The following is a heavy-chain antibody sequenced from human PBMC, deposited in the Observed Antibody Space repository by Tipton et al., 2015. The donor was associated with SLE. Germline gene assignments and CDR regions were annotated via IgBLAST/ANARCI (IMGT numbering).Heavy chain of an antibody. Sequence: SLRLSCAASGFTFSSYSMNWVRQAPGKGLEWVSSISSSGSTIYYADSVKGRFTISRDNAKNSLYLQMNSLRAEDTAVYYCARAPGGGGNQLDYWGQGTLVTVSS. D-gene: IGHD4-23*01. CDR3: ARAPGGGGNQLDY. CDR2: ISSSGSTI. V-gene: IGHV3-48*04. J-gene: IGHJ4*02. CDR1: GFTFSSYS.